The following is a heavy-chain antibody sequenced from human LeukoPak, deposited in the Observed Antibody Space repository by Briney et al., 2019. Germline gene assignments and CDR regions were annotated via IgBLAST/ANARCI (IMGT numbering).Heavy chain of an antibody. CDR2: INHSGST. D-gene: IGHD3-22*01. CDR3: ARGNYYDSSGYYFDY. V-gene: IGHV4-34*01. Sequence: SETLSLTCAVYGGSFSGYYWSWIRQPPGKGLEWIGEINHSGSTNYNPSLKSRVTISVDTSKNQFSLRLSSVTAADTAVYYCARGNYYDSSGYYFDYWGQGTLVTVSS. CDR1: GGSFSGYY. J-gene: IGHJ4*02.